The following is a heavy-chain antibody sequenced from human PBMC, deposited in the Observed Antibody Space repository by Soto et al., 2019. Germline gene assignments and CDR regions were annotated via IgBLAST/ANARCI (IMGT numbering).Heavy chain of an antibody. CDR3: ARVTIFGVAINWFDP. CDR1: GGSFSGYY. V-gene: IGHV4-34*01. J-gene: IGHJ5*02. Sequence: PSETLSLTCAVYGGSFSGYYWSWIRQPPGKGLEWIGEINHSGSTNYNPSLKSRVTISVDTSKNQFSLKLSSVTAADTAVYYCARVTIFGVAINWFDPWGQGTLVTISS. CDR2: INHSGST. D-gene: IGHD3-3*01.